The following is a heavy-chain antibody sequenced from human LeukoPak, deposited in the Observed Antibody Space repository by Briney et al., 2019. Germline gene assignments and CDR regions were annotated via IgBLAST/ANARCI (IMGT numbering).Heavy chain of an antibody. D-gene: IGHD3/OR15-3a*01. V-gene: IGHV3-11*01. Sequence: GGSLRPSCAASGFTLSDYYMSWIRQAPGKGLEWVSYSSSSSSTIYYADSVKGRFAISRDNAKNSLYLQMNSLRAEDTAVYYCARRRDFIDYWGQGTLVTVSS. CDR1: GFTLSDYY. J-gene: IGHJ4*02. CDR2: SSSSSSTI. CDR3: ARRRDFIDY.